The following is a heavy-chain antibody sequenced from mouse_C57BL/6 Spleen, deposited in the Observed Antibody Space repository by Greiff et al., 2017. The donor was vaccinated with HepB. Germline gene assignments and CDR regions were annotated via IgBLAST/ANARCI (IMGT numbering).Heavy chain of an antibody. D-gene: IGHD1-1*01. CDR3: ARKTTGGKDAMDY. Sequence: QVQLQQPGAELVKPGASVKLSCKASGYTFTSYWMHWVKQRPGQGLEWIGMIHPNSGSTNYNEKFKSKATLTVDKSSSTAYMQLSSLTSEDSAVYYCARKTTGGKDAMDYWGQGTSVTVSS. CDR2: IHPNSGST. V-gene: IGHV1-64*01. CDR1: GYTFTSYW. J-gene: IGHJ4*01.